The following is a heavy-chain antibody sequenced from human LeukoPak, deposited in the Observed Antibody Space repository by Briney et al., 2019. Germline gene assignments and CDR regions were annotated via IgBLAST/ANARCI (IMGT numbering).Heavy chain of an antibody. D-gene: IGHD3-22*01. CDR1: GGSISSYY. J-gene: IGHJ4*02. Sequence: SETLSLTCTVSGGSISSYYWGWIRQPPGKGLEWIGSIYYSWDTYYNPSLKSRVTISVDTSKNQFSLKLSSVTAADTAVYYCATTSYYYDSPDYWGQGTLVTVSS. V-gene: IGHV4-39*01. CDR2: IYYSWDT. CDR3: ATTSYYYDSPDY.